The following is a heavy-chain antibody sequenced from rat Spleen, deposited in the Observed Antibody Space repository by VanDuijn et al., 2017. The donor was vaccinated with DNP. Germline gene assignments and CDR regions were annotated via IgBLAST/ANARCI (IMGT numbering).Heavy chain of an antibody. CDR2: ISYEGSST. CDR1: GFTFNDYW. J-gene: IGHJ3*01. D-gene: IGHD1-4*01. V-gene: IGHV5-22*01. CDR3: ATHTFTPGITTPFAY. Sequence: EVQLVESGGDLVQPGRSLKLSCVAFGFTFNDYWMAWIRQVPGKGLELVAAISYEGSSTYYGDSVKGRFTISRDNAKTTLYLQMDSLRSEDTATYYCATHTFTPGITTPFAYWGQGTLVTVSS.